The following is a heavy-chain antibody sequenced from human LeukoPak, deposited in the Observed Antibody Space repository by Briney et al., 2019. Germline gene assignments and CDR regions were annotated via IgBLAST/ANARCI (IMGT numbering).Heavy chain of an antibody. CDR1: GYTFTGYY. D-gene: IGHD3-22*01. CDR2: INPNSGGT. V-gene: IGHV1-2*02. J-gene: IGHJ3*02. CDR3: ARYGNYYDSSGSDVVGVDI. Sequence: ASVKVACKASGYTFTGYYMHWVRQAPGQGLEWMGWINPNSGGTNYAQKFQGRVTMTRDTSISTAYMELSRLRSDDTAVYYCARYGNYYDSSGSDVVGVDIWGQGTMVTVSS.